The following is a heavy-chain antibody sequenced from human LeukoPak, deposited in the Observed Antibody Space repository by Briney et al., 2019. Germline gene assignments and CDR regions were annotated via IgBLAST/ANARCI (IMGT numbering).Heavy chain of an antibody. CDR2: IKGKADGGTT. D-gene: IGHD1-26*01. CDR3: TTVFEGATLLLDY. CDR1: GFTFKNAW. J-gene: IGHJ4*02. Sequence: PGGSLRLSCAASGFTFKNAWMNWVRQAPGKGLEWVGRIKGKADGGTTDYAAPVKGRFTISRDDSKNTLYLQMNSLKTEDTDVYYCTTVFEGATLLLDYWGQGTLVTVSS. V-gene: IGHV3-15*01.